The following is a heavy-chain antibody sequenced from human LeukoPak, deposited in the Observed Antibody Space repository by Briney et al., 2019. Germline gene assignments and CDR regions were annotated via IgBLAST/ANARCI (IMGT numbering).Heavy chain of an antibody. CDR3: ARDGTGPTY. Sequence: GGSLRLSCSASGVTFKSYVIHWVRQAPGKGLEWVAVIWFDGDIKYHADSVKGRFTISRDNSKNTMNLQMTSLRAEDTAVYYCARDGTGPTYGGQGTLVTVSS. CDR1: GVTFKSYV. J-gene: IGHJ4*02. V-gene: IGHV3-33*01. D-gene: IGHD3/OR15-3a*01. CDR2: IWFDGDIK.